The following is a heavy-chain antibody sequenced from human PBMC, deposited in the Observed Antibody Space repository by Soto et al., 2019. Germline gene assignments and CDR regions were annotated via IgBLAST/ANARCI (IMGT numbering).Heavy chain of an antibody. Sequence: QVQLQQWGAGLLKPLETLSLTCAVYGGSFSGYYWSWVRQPPGKGLEWIGDITHSGGINYNPSLKIRVTMSLDTSTNQYSLRLISLSDADTAVYYSARLFAGATENGYFDLWGRGTQVTFSS. J-gene: IGHJ2*01. D-gene: IGHD1-26*01. CDR1: GGSFSGYY. CDR3: ARLFAGATENGYFDL. V-gene: IGHV4-34*01. CDR2: ITHSGGI.